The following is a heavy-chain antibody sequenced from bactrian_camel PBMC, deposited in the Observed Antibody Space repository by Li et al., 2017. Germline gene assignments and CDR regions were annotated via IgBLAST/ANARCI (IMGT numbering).Heavy chain of an antibody. CDR3: STPLGAY. Sequence: QLVESGGGLVQPGGSLRLSCVASGFYFRTYGMSWVRQAPGKGREWVSSISNGNGIPYYADSVKGRFTISQDNAKNTIFLQMNTLKSEDTALYYCSTPLGAYWGQGTQVTVS. J-gene: IGHJ4*01. CDR1: GFYFRTYG. V-gene: IGHV3S31*01. CDR2: ISNGNGIP.